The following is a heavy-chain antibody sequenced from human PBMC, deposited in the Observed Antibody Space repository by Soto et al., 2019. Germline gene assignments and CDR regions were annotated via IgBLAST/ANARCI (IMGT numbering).Heavy chain of an antibody. CDR3: ASVHCTGGSCYSIDS. D-gene: IGHD2-15*01. Sequence: QVQLQQWGAGLLKPSETLSLTCAVYGGSFTDYYWSWIRQPPGKGLEWIGEINLVGSINYNPSLKSRVITSVDTSKKQFSLKLSSVTAADTAVYYCASVHCTGGSCYSIDSWGQGTLVTVSS. CDR2: INLVGSI. V-gene: IGHV4-34*01. J-gene: IGHJ4*02. CDR1: GGSFTDYY.